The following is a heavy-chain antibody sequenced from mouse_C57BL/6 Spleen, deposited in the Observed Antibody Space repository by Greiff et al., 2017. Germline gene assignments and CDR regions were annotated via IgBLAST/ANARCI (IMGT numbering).Heavy chain of an antibody. Sequence: QVQLKESGPGLVQPSQSLSITCTVSGFSLTSYGVHWVRQSPGKGLEWLGVIWSGGSTDYNAAFISRLSISKDNSKSQVFFKMNSLQADDTAIYYCARNDGYYVSYAMDYWGQGTSVTVSS. D-gene: IGHD2-3*01. CDR3: ARNDGYYVSYAMDY. V-gene: IGHV2-2*01. CDR2: IWSGGST. J-gene: IGHJ4*01. CDR1: GFSLTSYG.